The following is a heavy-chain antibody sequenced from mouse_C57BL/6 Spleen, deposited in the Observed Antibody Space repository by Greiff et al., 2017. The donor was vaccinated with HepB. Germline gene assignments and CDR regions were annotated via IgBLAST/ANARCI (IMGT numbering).Heavy chain of an antibody. CDR2: INPNNGGT. D-gene: IGHD1-1*01. CDR3: AREEDDGSSYVAWFAY. Sequence: EVQLQQSGPELVKPGASVKMSCKASGYTFTDYNMHWVKQSHGKSLEWIGYINPNNGGTSYNQKFKGKATLTVNKSSSTAYMELRSLTSEDSAVYYCAREEDDGSSYVAWFAYWGQGTLVTVSA. J-gene: IGHJ3*01. CDR1: GYTFTDYN. V-gene: IGHV1-22*01.